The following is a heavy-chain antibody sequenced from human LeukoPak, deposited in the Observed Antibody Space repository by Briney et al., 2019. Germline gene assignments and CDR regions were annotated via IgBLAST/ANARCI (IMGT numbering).Heavy chain of an antibody. CDR3: ARGYCSSTSCYFGFDY. Sequence: SETLSPTCTVSGGSVSSGSYYWSWIRQPPGKGLEWIGYIYYSGSTNYNPSLKSRVTISVDTSKNQFSLKLSSVTAADTAVYYCARGYCSSTSCYFGFDYWGQGTLVTVSS. J-gene: IGHJ4*02. V-gene: IGHV4-61*01. CDR1: GGSVSSGSYY. CDR2: IYYSGST. D-gene: IGHD2-2*01.